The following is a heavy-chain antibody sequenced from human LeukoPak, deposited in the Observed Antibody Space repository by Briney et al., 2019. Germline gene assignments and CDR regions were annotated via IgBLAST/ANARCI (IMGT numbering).Heavy chain of an antibody. Sequence: GESLKISCKGSGYSFTSYWIGWVRQMPGKGLEWMGIIYPGDSDTRYSPSFQGQVTISADKSISTAHLQWSSLKASDTAMYYCARRYYYGSGSYYNFDYWGQGTLVTVSS. CDR3: ARRYYYGSGSYYNFDY. J-gene: IGHJ4*02. CDR1: GYSFTSYW. CDR2: IYPGDSDT. V-gene: IGHV5-51*01. D-gene: IGHD3-10*01.